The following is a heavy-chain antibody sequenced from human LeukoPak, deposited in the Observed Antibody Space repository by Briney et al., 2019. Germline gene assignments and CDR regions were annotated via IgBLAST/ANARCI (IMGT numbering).Heavy chain of an antibody. D-gene: IGHD3-3*01. Sequence: GGSLRLSCAASGFTFSSYAMSWVRQAPGKGLEWVSAISGSGGSTYYADSVKGRFTIYRDNSKNTLYLPMDSLRAEDTAVYYCARDPPTSYYDFWSGYYANYYYMDVWGKGTTVTVSS. V-gene: IGHV3-23*01. CDR3: ARDPPTSYYDFWSGYYANYYYMDV. CDR1: GFTFSSYA. CDR2: ISGSGGST. J-gene: IGHJ6*03.